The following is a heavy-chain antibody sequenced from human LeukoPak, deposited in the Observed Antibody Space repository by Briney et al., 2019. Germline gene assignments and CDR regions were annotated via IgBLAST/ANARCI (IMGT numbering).Heavy chain of an antibody. D-gene: IGHD3-10*01. CDR3: ATRGLSGYYYGMDV. CDR2: ITTAGAT. J-gene: IGHJ6*02. Sequence: EGSLRLSCAASGFTVSRNYMSWARLAPGKGLEWVSIITTAGATHYATSVKARFTISRDNSKNTVYLQMNSLRAEDTAVYYCATRGLSGYYYGMDVWGQGTTVTVS. CDR1: GFTVSRNY. V-gene: IGHV3-66*01.